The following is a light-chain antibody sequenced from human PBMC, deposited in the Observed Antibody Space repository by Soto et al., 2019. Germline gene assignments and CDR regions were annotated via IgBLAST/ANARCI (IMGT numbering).Light chain of an antibody. CDR2: GVS. V-gene: IGKV3-15*01. CDR1: QNIGTN. Sequence: EIVMTQSPATLSVSPGERATLSCRASQNIGTNLAWYQQKPGQAPRLLIYGVSTRATGIPARFSGSGSGPDFTLTLSSLQSEDFAVYYCQQYALWPLTFGGGTKVEIK. CDR3: QQYALWPLT. J-gene: IGKJ4*01.